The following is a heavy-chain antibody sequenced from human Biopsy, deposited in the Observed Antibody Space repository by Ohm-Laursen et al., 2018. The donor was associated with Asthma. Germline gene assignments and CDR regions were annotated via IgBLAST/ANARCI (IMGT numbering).Heavy chain of an antibody. D-gene: IGHD3-10*01. CDR3: ARAVDYSHYYGVDV. CDR1: GYTFNSAS. V-gene: IGHV1-18*01. CDR2: ISVYNGNT. Sequence: SSVKVSCKTSGYTFNSASITWVRQAPGQGLEWMGWISVYNGNTKVAQKLQDRVTMITDTSTSTAYMELRSLRSDDTAVYFCARAVDYSHYYGVDVWGQGTTVTVS. J-gene: IGHJ6*02.